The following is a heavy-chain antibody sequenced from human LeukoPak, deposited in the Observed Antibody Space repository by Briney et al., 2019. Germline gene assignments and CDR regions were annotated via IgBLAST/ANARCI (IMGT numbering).Heavy chain of an antibody. CDR3: ARVPLDYYDSSGYYYGRLVGAFDI. CDR1: GGPISSYY. V-gene: IGHV4-59*01. Sequence: SETLSLTCTVSGGPISSYYWSWIRQPPGKGLEWIGYIYYSASTNYNPSLKSRVTISVDTSKNQFSLKLSSVTAADTAVYYCARVPLDYYDSSGYYYGRLVGAFDIWGQGTMVTVSS. D-gene: IGHD3-22*01. CDR2: IYYSAST. J-gene: IGHJ3*02.